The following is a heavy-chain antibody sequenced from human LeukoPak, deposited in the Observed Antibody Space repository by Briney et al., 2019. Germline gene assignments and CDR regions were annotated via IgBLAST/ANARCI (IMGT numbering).Heavy chain of an antibody. CDR3: AGDRGDWGFDV. D-gene: IGHD3-10*01. CDR1: GFTVSSNY. V-gene: IGHV3-53*01. CDR2: FYSGGST. Sequence: GGSLRLSCAASGFTVSSNYMSWVRQAPGKGLDWVSVFYSGGSTYYADSVKGRFTISRDNSQHTLYLQMNSLRAEDTAVYYCAGDRGDWGFDVWGQGTLVTVSS. J-gene: IGHJ4*02.